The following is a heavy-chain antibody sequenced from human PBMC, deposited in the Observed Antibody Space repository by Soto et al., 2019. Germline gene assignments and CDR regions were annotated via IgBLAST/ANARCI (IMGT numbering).Heavy chain of an antibody. J-gene: IGHJ4*02. D-gene: IGHD3-22*01. CDR1: GGSFSGYY. V-gene: IGHV4-34*01. CDR2: VNHSGST. Sequence: PSETLSLTCGVYGGSFSGYYWSWIRQPPGKGLEWIGEVNHSGSTNYNPSLKSRVTISVDTSKNQFSLKLSSVTAADTAVYYCASQHYYDSSGYYVGYWGQGTLVTVSS. CDR3: ASQHYYDSSGYYVGY.